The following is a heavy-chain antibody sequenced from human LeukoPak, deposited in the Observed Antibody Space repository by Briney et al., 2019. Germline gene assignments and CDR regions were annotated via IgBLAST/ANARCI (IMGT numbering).Heavy chain of an antibody. CDR3: TRQSISGSSLSYFDY. Sequence: SETLSLNCTVSGGSISSNYWIWLRQPPGKGLEGIGNIYDSGSTNYNPSLNRRVTITVATSKNLCSLKWSSVTEATAAFYYATRQSISGSSLSYFDYWGQGTLVNVSS. J-gene: IGHJ4*02. D-gene: IGHD3-22*01. CDR1: GGSISSNY. V-gene: IGHV4-59*08. CDR2: IYDSGST.